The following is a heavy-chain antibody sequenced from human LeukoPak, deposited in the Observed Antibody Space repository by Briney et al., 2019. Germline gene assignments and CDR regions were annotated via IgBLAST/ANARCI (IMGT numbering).Heavy chain of an antibody. Sequence: GGSLRLSCAASGFTFSSYAMHWVRQAPGKGLEWVAFISYDGSNKYYADSVKGRFTISRDNSKNTLNLQMNSLRAEDTAVYYCANDNAYSSRGDYYYGMDVWGQGTTVTVSS. CDR1: GFTFSSYA. D-gene: IGHD6-13*01. V-gene: IGHV3-30*18. CDR3: ANDNAYSSRGDYYYGMDV. J-gene: IGHJ6*02. CDR2: ISYDGSNK.